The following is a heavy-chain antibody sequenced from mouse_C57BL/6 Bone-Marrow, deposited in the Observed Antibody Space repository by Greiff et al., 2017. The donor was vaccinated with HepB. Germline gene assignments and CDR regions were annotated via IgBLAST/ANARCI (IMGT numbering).Heavy chain of an antibody. V-gene: IGHV1-69*01. CDR3: ARPYRNLYAMDD. D-gene: IGHD2-5*01. CDR1: GYTFTSYW. Sequence: QVQLQQPGAELVMPGASVKLSCKASGYTFTSYWMHWVKQRPGQGLEWIGEIDPSDSYTNYNQKFKGKSTLTVDKSSSTAYMQLSSLTSEDSAVYDCARPYRNLYAMDDWGQGTSVTVSS. J-gene: IGHJ4*01. CDR2: IDPSDSYT.